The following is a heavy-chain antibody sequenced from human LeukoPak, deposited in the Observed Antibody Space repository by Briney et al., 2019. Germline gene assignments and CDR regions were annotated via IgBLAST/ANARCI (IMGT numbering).Heavy chain of an antibody. Sequence: SETLSLTCTVSGGSISSGGYYWSWIRQHPGKGLEWIGYIYYSGSTYYNPSLKSRVTISVDTSKNQFSLKLSSVTAADTAVYYCAGGYSGYDNYFDYWGQGTLVTVSS. V-gene: IGHV4-31*03. CDR2: IYYSGST. CDR3: AGGYSGYDNYFDY. D-gene: IGHD5-12*01. J-gene: IGHJ4*02. CDR1: GGSISSGGYY.